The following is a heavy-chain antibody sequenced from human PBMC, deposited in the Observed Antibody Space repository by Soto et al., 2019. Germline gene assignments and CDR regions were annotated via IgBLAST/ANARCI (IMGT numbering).Heavy chain of an antibody. J-gene: IGHJ6*02. CDR2: IYHSGST. CDR1: GGSISSSNW. CDR3: ARVSGSYYYGMDV. D-gene: IGHD1-26*01. Sequence: SETLTLTCAVSGGSISSSNWWSWVRQPPGKGLEWIGEIYHSGSTNYNPSLKSRVTISVDKSKNQFSLKLSSVTAADTAVYYCARVSGSYYYGMDVWGQGTTVTVSS. V-gene: IGHV4-4*02.